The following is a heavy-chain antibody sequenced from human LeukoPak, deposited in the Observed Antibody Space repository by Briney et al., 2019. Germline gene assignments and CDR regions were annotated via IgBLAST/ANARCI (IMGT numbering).Heavy chain of an antibody. CDR2: IHHSGNT. CDR3: VRRSRYLGDPLTYYGRDV. CDR1: GYSISSGYF. Sequence: SETLSLTCTVSGYSISSGYFWVWIRQPPGKGLEWIGRIHHSGNTYFNPSLKSRVTTSVDKSENQFSLRLTSVTAADTAVYYCVRRSRYLGDPLTYYGRDVWGRGTTVPVS. V-gene: IGHV4-38-2*02. J-gene: IGHJ6*02. D-gene: IGHD3-16*01.